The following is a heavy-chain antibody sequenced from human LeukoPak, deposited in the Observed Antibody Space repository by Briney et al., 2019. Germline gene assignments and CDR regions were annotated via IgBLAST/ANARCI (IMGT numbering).Heavy chain of an antibody. J-gene: IGHJ4*02. D-gene: IGHD2-2*01. V-gene: IGHV3-30*03. CDR2: ISDNGKIK. Sequence: GGSLRLSCAASGFTFSSYSMNWVREAPGEGLEWVAVISDNGKIKWTADSVKGRFTISRDNSKNMVYLQMNSLRDEDTAVYYCAREDPYIVALPADGRYFDSWGQGTLVAVSS. CDR3: AREDPYIVALPADGRYFDS. CDR1: GFTFSSYS.